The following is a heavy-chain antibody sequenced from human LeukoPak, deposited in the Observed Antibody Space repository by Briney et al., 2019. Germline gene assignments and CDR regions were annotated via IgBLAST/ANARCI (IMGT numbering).Heavy chain of an antibody. V-gene: IGHV1-69*13. CDR1: GDTFSSYL. D-gene: IGHD1-26*01. J-gene: IGHJ6*02. CDR3: AREKWVPPYYFYGMDV. Sequence: GASVKVSCKASGDTFSSYLINWVRQAPGQGLEWMGGITPLSHTTSYAQKFQGRVTITADESTSTAYMELSRLRSDDTAVYYCAREKWVPPYYFYGMDVWGLGTTLTVSS. CDR2: ITPLSHTT.